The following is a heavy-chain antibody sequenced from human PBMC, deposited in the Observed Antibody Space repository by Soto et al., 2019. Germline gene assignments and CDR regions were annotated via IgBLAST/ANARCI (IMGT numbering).Heavy chain of an antibody. CDR1: GDSTSRGEYY. CDR2: IYYSGST. D-gene: IGHD3-10*01. Sequence: LSLTCTVSGDSTSRGEYYWRWIRQPPGKGLEWIGYIYYSGSTYYKPSLKRRVTISVDASKNQFSLKLCSVTSAGTSGFYCACSSYYGSGSHDLDYWGQGTLVTVSS. J-gene: IGHJ4*02. CDR3: ACSSYYGSGSHDLDY. V-gene: IGHV4-30-4*01.